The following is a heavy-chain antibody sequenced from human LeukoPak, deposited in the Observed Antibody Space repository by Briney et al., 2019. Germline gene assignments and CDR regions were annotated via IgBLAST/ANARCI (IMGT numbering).Heavy chain of an antibody. CDR3: ARGTSGRRGHSFDY. Sequence: SQTLSLTCTVSGGSISSGDYYWGWIRQPPGKGLEWIGYIYCSGSTYYNPSLKSRLTISGDASKNQFSLKLSSVTAADTAVYYCARGTSGRRGHSFDYWGQGTLVTVSS. CDR1: GGSISSGDYY. J-gene: IGHJ4*02. D-gene: IGHD3-10*01. V-gene: IGHV4-30-4*01. CDR2: IYCSGST.